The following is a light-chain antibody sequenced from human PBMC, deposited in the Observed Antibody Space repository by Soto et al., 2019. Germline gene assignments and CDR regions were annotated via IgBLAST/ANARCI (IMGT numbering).Light chain of an antibody. CDR2: GAS. CDR1: QSVNNRY. V-gene: IGKV3-15*01. CDR3: QQYNNWPPET. Sequence: EIVLTQSPGTVSLWRVGRATLSCRASQSVNNRYLAWYQQRPGQAPRLLIYGASTRATGIPARFSGSGSGTEFTLTISSLQSEHFAVYYCQQYNNWPPETFGQGTKVDIK. J-gene: IGKJ1*01.